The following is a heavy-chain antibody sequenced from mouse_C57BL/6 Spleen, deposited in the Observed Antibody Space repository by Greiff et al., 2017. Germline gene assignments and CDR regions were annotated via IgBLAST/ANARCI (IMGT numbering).Heavy chain of an antibody. CDR2: IYPGSGST. D-gene: IGHD2-1*01. CDR1: GYTFTSYW. CDR3: ARDYGNYWYFDV. Sequence: QVQLQQPGAELVKPGASVKMSCKASGYTFTSYWITWVKQRPGQGLEWIGDIYPGSGSTNYNEKFKSKATLTVDTSSSTAYMQLSSLTSEDSAVYYCARDYGNYWYFDVWGTGTTVPVSS. V-gene: IGHV1-55*01. J-gene: IGHJ1*03.